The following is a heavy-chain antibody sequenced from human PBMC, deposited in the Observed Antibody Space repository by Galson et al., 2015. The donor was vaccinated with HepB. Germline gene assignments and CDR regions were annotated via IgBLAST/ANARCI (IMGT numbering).Heavy chain of an antibody. CDR1: GYTFTNYG. CDR3: ARASSTMVRGVSW. D-gene: IGHD3-10*01. V-gene: IGHV1-18*04. CDR2: ISAYNGNT. J-gene: IGHJ4*02. Sequence: CKASGYTFTNYGISWVRQAPGQGLEWMGWISAYNGNTNYAQKLQGRVTMTTDTSTSTAYMELRSLRSDDTAVYYCARASSTMVRGVSWWGQGTLVTVSS.